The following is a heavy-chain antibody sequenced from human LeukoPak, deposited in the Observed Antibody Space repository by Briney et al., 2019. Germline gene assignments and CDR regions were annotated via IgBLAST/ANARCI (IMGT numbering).Heavy chain of an antibody. J-gene: IGHJ6*03. Sequence: SETLSLTCTVSGGSLSSSYYYWGWIRQPPGTGLEWIGSMYYSGSIYYNPSLKSRVTISADTSKNQFSLKLSSVTAADTAVYYCARSDGSYYYYMDVWGKGTTVTISS. CDR3: ARSDGSYYYYMDV. CDR1: GGSLSSSYYY. CDR2: MYYSGSI. D-gene: IGHD3-10*01. V-gene: IGHV4-39*01.